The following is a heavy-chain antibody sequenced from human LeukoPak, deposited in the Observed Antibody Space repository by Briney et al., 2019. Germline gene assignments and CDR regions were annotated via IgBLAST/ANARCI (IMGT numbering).Heavy chain of an antibody. Sequence: GGSLRLSCAASGFTFSSYWMSWVRQAPGKGLEWVANIKQDGSEKYYVDSVKGRFTISRDNAKNSLYLQMNSLRAEDTAVYYCARLPPDYYDSSGSQWIWYFDLWGRGTLVTVSS. J-gene: IGHJ2*01. V-gene: IGHV3-7*01. CDR1: GFTFSSYW. CDR2: IKQDGSEK. D-gene: IGHD3-22*01. CDR3: ARLPPDYYDSSGSQWIWYFDL.